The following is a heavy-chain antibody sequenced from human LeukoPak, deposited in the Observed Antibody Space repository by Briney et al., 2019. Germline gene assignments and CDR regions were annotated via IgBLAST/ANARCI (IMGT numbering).Heavy chain of an antibody. CDR1: GFAFSSHG. Sequence: GGSLRLSCAASGFAFSSHGMNWVRQAPGQGLEWMGTFNPSGNSTSYAQKFQGRVALTRDTSTSTVYMELSSLRSEDTAVYYCATSAFDYWGQGTLVTVPS. CDR2: FNPSGNST. V-gene: IGHV1-46*01. D-gene: IGHD2-15*01. J-gene: IGHJ4*02. CDR3: ATSAFDY.